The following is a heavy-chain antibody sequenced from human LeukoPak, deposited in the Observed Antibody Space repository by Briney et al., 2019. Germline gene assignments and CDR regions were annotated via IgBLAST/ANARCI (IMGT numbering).Heavy chain of an antibody. J-gene: IGHJ5*02. CDR3: ARDYDFWSGYSWFDP. CDR1: GGTFSSYA. CDR2: IIPIFGTA. V-gene: IGHV1-69*13. Sequence: SVKVSCKASGGTFSSYAISWVRQAPGQGLEWMGGIIPIFGTANYAQKFQGRVTITADESTSTAYMELSSLRSEDTAVYYCARDYDFWSGYSWFDPWGQGTLVTASS. D-gene: IGHD3-3*01.